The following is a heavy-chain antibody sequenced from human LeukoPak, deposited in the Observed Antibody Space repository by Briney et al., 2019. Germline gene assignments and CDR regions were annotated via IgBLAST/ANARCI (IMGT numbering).Heavy chain of an antibody. J-gene: IGHJ6*03. CDR3: ARLARYSSLPISPLYYHYYMDV. D-gene: IGHD6-19*01. CDR2: INPSGDST. CDR1: GYTFTNYY. V-gene: IGHV1-46*01. Sequence: ASVKVSCKASGYTFTNYYIHWVRQAPGQGLAWMGIINPSGDSTSYAQNFQGRVTMTTDMSTSTVYMELSSLTSDDTAMYYCARLARYSSLPISPLYYHYYMDVWGKGTTVTISS.